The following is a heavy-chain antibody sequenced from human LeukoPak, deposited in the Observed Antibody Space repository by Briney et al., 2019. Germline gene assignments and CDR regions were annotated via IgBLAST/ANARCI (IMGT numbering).Heavy chain of an antibody. CDR1: GFTFDDYG. Sequence: GGSLRLSCAASGFTFDDYGMSWVRQAPGKGLEWVSGINWNGGGTGYADSVKGRFTISRDNAKNSLYLQMSSLRAEDTALYYCARPRGSGSYSYFDSWGQGTLVTVSS. J-gene: IGHJ4*02. D-gene: IGHD3-10*01. CDR3: ARPRGSGSYSYFDS. V-gene: IGHV3-20*04. CDR2: INWNGGGT.